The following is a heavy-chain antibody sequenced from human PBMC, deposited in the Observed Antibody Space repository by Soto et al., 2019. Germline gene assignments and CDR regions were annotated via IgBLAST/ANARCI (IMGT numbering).Heavy chain of an antibody. D-gene: IGHD2-2*02. V-gene: IGHV5-51*01. J-gene: IGHJ5*02. CDR2: MYPGDSDT. CDR1: GYTFSDYW. CDR3: ARDPIKYQLLYGWFDP. Sequence: GESLKISCKGSGYTFSDYWIGWVRQMPGKGLEWMGIMYPGDSDTRYSPSFQGQVTISADKSISTAYLQWSSLKASDTAVYYCARDPIKYQLLYGWFDPWGQGTLVTVSS.